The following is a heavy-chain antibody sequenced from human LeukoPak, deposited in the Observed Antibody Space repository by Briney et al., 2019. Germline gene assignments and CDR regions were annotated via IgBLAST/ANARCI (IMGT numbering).Heavy chain of an antibody. CDR3: ARVLVPLPYDILTGYYNYYYYYYMDV. CDR1: GFTFDDYG. V-gene: IGHV3-20*04. Sequence: GGSLRLSCAVSGFTFDDYGMSWVRQAQGEGLEWDAGINWNVGRTVYADSVEGRFTISRDNAKNSLYLQMNSLRAEGTALYYCARVLVPLPYDILTGYYNYYYYYYMDVWGKGTTVTVSS. CDR2: INWNVGRT. J-gene: IGHJ6*03. D-gene: IGHD3-9*01.